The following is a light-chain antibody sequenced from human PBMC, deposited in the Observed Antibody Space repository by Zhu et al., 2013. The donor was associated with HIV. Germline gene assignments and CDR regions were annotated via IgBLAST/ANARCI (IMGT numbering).Light chain of an antibody. CDR1: QSVLYRSNNKNY. CDR2: WAS. CDR3: QQYYSAPYT. V-gene: IGKV4-1*01. J-gene: IGKJ2*01. Sequence: DIVMTQSPDSLAVSLGERATVNCKSSQSVLYRSNNKNYLSWYQQRPGQPPKLLFYWASTRQSGVPDRFSGSGSGTDFTLTISSLQAEDVAVYYCQQYYSAPYTFGQGTNLEIK.